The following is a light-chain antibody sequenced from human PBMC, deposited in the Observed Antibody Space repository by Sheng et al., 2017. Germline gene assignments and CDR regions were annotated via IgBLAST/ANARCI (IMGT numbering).Light chain of an antibody. J-gene: IGLJ2*01. V-gene: IGLV3-1*01. CDR3: QVWDSYTAI. Sequence: SYELTQPPSVSVSPGQTASITCSGDKLGDKYSFWYQQKPGQSPVVVIYQDVKRPSGIPERFSGSNSGNTATLTISGTQPMDEGDYYCQVWDSYTAIFGGGTKLTVL. CDR1: KLGDKY. CDR2: QDV.